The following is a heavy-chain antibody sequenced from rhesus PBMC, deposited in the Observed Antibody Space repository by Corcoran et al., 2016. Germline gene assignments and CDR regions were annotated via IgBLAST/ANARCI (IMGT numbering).Heavy chain of an antibody. Sequence: QVLLQESGPGLVKPSETLSLTCAVSGVSLYGNYWTWIRQSPGKGLEWIGYIYGNSASTNYTPTLKNRVTISKDTSKNQFSLKLSSVTAADTAVYYCARSINWYFDIWGPGTPITISS. CDR2: IYGNSAST. CDR3: ARSINWYFDI. J-gene: IGHJ2*01. V-gene: IGHV4-81*01. CDR1: GVSLYGNY. D-gene: IGHD1-26*01.